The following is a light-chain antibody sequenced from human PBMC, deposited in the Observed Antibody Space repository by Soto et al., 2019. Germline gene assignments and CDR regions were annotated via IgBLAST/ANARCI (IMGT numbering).Light chain of an antibody. V-gene: IGKV3-20*01. CDR3: QQYGSSPFT. J-gene: IGKJ3*01. Sequence: EIVLTQSPATLSLSPGERATLSCRASQSVSSSYLAWYQQKPGQAPRLLIYAASSRATGIPDRFSGSGSGTDFTLTISRLEPGDFAVYYCQQYGSSPFTFGPGTKVDIK. CDR1: QSVSSSY. CDR2: AAS.